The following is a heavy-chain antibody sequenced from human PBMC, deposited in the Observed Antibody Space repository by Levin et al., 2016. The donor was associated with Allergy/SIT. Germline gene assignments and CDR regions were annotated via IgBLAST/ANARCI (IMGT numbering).Heavy chain of an antibody. CDR3: ARRGYSYGGFDY. J-gene: IGHJ4*02. Sequence: PGKGLEWIGSIYYSGSTYYNPSLKSRVTISVDTSKNQFSLKLSSVTAADTAVYYCARRGYSYGGFDYWGQGTLVTVSS. CDR2: IYYSGST. V-gene: IGHV4-39*01. D-gene: IGHD5-18*01.